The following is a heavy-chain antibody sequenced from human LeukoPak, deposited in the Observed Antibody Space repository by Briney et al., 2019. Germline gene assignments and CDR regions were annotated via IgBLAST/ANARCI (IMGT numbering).Heavy chain of an antibody. CDR3: ARGSGDFWSGYYSFDY. CDR1: GFTFSSYD. D-gene: IGHD3-3*01. Sequence: GGSLRLSCAASGFTFSSYDVHWVRQATGKGLEWVSAIGTAGDTYYPGSVKGRFTISRENAKNSLYLQMNSLRAGDTAVYYCARGSGDFWSGYYSFDYWGQGTLVTVSS. J-gene: IGHJ4*02. V-gene: IGHV3-13*01. CDR2: IGTAGDT.